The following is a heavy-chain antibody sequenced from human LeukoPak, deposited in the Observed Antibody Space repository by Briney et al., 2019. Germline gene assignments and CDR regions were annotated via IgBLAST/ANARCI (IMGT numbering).Heavy chain of an antibody. D-gene: IGHD2-2*01. CDR1: GFTFSTYG. CDR3: VKQTSSPDY. J-gene: IGHJ4*02. V-gene: IGHV3-23*01. CDR2: ISAGGDST. Sequence: GGSLRLSCAASGFTFSTYGMTWVRQAPGKGLEWVSAISAGGDSTYYADSVKGRLTISRDNSKNTLYLQMNSLRAEDTAVYHCVKQTSSPDYWGQGTLVIVSS.